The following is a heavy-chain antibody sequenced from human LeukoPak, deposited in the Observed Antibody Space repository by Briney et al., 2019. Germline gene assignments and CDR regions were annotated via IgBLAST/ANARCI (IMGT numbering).Heavy chain of an antibody. CDR3: AKYYSGNSYGGFDY. J-gene: IGHJ4*02. D-gene: IGHD2-15*01. CDR2: IRGSGGST. V-gene: IGHV3-23*01. CDR1: GFTFSTYA. Sequence: GGSLRLSCAASGFTFSTYAMSWVRQAPGKGLEWLSIIRGSGGSTYYADSVKGRFTISRDNSKNTLYLQMNSLRAEDTAVYYCAKYYSGNSYGGFDYWGQGTLVTVSS.